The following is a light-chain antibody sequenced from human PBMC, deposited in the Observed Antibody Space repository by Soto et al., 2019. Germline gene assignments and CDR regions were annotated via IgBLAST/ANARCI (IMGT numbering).Light chain of an antibody. V-gene: IGKV1-5*01. CDR2: DAS. CDR1: QSVSGW. CDR3: QQANSFPIT. Sequence: TQSPATLSLSPGERATLSCRASQSVSGWLAWYQQKPGEAPKLLIYDASSLESGVPSRFSGSGSGTEFTLTISSLQPEDFATYYCQQANSFPITFGQGTRLEIK. J-gene: IGKJ5*01.